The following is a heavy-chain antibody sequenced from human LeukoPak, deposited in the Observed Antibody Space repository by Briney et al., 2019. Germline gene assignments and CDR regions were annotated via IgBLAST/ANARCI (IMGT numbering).Heavy chain of an antibody. CDR2: INPNSGGT. J-gene: IGHJ6*03. V-gene: IGHV1-2*02. CDR1: GYTFTGYY. CDR3: ARDGRGSLNYYYYYMDV. Sequence: GASVKVSCKASGYTFTGYYMHWVRQAPGQGLEWMGWINPNSGGTNYAQQFQGRVTMTRDTSISTAYMELSRLRSDDTAVYYCARDGRGSLNYYYYYMDVWGKGTTVTVSS. D-gene: IGHD1-26*01.